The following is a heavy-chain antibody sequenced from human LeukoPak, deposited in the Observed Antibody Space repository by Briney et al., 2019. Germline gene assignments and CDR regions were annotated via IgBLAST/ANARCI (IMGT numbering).Heavy chain of an antibody. CDR3: AKVIGSGSYSPNYYYYYGMDV. J-gene: IGHJ6*02. V-gene: IGHV3-23*01. CDR1: GFIFNTHA. Sequence: GGSLRLSCAASGFIFNTHAMSWLRQAPGKGLEWVSGISSDGYSTYYADSVKGRLTISRDPSQNTLYLEKNSLPVEDPPVYYCAKVIGSGSYSPNYYYYYGMDVWGQGTTVTVSS. D-gene: IGHD3-10*01. CDR2: ISSDGYST.